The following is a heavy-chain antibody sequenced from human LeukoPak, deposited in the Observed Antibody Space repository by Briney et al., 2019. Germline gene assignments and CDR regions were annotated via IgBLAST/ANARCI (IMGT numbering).Heavy chain of an antibody. J-gene: IGHJ6*02. CDR2: IYSGGST. V-gene: IGHV3-66*01. CDR3: ARDRGPSSYYGMDV. D-gene: IGHD3-10*01. Sequence: GGSLRLSCAASGFTVSSNYMSWVRQAPGKGLVWVSVIYSGGSTYYADSVKGRFTISRDNSKNTLYLQMNSLRAEDTAVYYCARDRGPSSYYGMDVWGQGTTVTVSS. CDR1: GFTVSSNY.